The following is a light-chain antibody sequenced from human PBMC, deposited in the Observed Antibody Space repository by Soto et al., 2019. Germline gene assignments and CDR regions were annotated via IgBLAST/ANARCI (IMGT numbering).Light chain of an antibody. CDR1: QSISNSR. V-gene: IGKV3-20*01. CDR2: GAS. CDR3: QQYGDSST. Sequence: EIVLTQSPGTLSLSPGERATLSCRASQSISNSRLAWYQQKPGQAPRLLIYGASSRATGIPDRFSGSGSGTDFTLTISRLEPEDFAVYYCQQYGDSSTFGQGTRLE. J-gene: IGKJ1*01.